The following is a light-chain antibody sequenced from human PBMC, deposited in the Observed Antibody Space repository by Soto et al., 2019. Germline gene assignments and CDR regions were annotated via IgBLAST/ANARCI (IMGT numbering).Light chain of an antibody. CDR3: SSYTSSSTDWV. CDR1: SSDVGTFNF. CDR2: EVS. Sequence: QSVLTQPRSVSGSPGQSVTISCTGTSSDVGTFNFVSWYQHHPGKAPKLMIYEVSNRPSGVSNRFSGSKSGNTASLTISGLQAEDEADYYCSSYTSSSTDWVFGGGTKLTVL. J-gene: IGLJ3*02. V-gene: IGLV2-14*01.